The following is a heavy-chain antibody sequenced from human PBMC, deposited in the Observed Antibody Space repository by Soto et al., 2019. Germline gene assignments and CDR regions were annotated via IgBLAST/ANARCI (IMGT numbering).Heavy chain of an antibody. Sequence: EVQLLESGGGLVQPGGSLRLSCAASGFTFSSYAMGWVRQAPGKGLEWVSGISGSGVSSYYADSAKGRFTISRDNSKNTMYLQMNSLRAEDTAVYYCAKGRVGATKGDYFNYWGQGTLVTVSS. CDR1: GFTFSSYA. CDR3: AKGRVGATKGDYFNY. D-gene: IGHD1-26*01. J-gene: IGHJ4*02. V-gene: IGHV3-23*01. CDR2: ISGSGVSS.